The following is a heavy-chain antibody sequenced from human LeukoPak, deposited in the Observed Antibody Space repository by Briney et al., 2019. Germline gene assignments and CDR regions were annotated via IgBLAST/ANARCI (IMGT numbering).Heavy chain of an antibody. Sequence: GGSLRLSCAAYGFTFSSYGMHWVRQAPGKGLEWVAVIWYDGSNKYYADSVKGRFTISRDNSKNTLYLQMNSLRAEDTAVYYCAKDQGIAVAGHHFDYWGQGTLVTVSS. V-gene: IGHV3-33*06. J-gene: IGHJ4*02. CDR2: IWYDGSNK. CDR3: AKDQGIAVAGHHFDY. CDR1: GFTFSSYG. D-gene: IGHD6-19*01.